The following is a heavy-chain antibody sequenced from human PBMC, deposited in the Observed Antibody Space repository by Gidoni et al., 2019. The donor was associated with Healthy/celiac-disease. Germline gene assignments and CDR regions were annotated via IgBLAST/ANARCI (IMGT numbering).Heavy chain of an antibody. CDR2: IKQDGSEK. D-gene: IGHD4-4*01. J-gene: IGHJ4*02. CDR1: GFTFSSYW. V-gene: IGHV3-7*03. Sequence: EVQLVESGGGLVQPGGSLRLSCAASGFTFSSYWMSWVRQAPGKGLEWVANIKQDGSEKYYVDSVKGRFTISRDNAKNSLYLQMNSLRAEDTAVYYCARDVEYSNYGLNYFDYWGQGTLVTVSS. CDR3: ARDVEYSNYGLNYFDY.